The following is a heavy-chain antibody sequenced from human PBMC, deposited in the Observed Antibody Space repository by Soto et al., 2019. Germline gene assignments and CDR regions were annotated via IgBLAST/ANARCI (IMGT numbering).Heavy chain of an antibody. CDR1: GFPFGGYG. V-gene: IGHV3-30*03. J-gene: IGHJ4*02. D-gene: IGHD2-15*01. Sequence: QVQLVESGGGVVQPGGSLRLSCEASGFPFGGYGMHWVRQSPGEGLEWVAVLANDGSYQYYADSMKGRFTISRDNSKNTLYLQMDRPRPGDTAVYYCARSLGGSSYSSPHYSGQGTLVTVSS. CDR3: ARSLGGSSYSSPHY. CDR2: LANDGSYQ.